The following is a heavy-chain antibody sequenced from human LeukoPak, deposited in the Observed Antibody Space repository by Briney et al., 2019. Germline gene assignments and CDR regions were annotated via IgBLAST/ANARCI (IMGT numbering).Heavy chain of an antibody. J-gene: IGHJ4*02. V-gene: IGHV4-59*01. Sequence: PSETLSLTCTVSGGSISSYYWSWIRQPPGKGLEWIGYIYYSGSTNYNPSLKSRVAISVDTSKNQFSLKLSSVTAADTAVYYCASWGNPHTHGDYWGQGTLVTVSS. CDR3: ASWGNPHTHGDY. D-gene: IGHD3-16*01. CDR1: GGSISSYY. CDR2: IYYSGST.